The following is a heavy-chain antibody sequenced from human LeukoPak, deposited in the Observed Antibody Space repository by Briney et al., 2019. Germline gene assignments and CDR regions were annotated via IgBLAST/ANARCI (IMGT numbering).Heavy chain of an antibody. J-gene: IGHJ1*01. V-gene: IGHV3-53*05. CDR1: GFTVSSNY. D-gene: IGHD4-23*01. Sequence: GGSLRLSCAASGFTVSSNYMSWVRQAPGKGLEWVSLIYSGGSTYYADSVKGRFTISRDNSKNTLYLQMNSLRAEDTAVYYCAKDGGSTVVTRYFQHWGQGTLVTVSS. CDR2: IYSGGST. CDR3: AKDGGSTVVTRYFQH.